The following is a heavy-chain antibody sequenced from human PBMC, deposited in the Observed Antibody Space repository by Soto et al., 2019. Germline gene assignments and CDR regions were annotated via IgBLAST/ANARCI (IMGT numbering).Heavy chain of an antibody. J-gene: IGHJ6*02. V-gene: IGHV3-23*01. CDR1: GFTFSSYA. Sequence: LRLSCAASGFTFSSYAMSWVRQAPGKGLEWVSAISGSGGSTYYADSVKGRFTISRDNSKNTLYLQMNSLRAEDTAVYYCAKDSVVAATPSDFYYYYGMDVWGQGTTVTVSS. D-gene: IGHD2-15*01. CDR2: ISGSGGST. CDR3: AKDSVVAATPSDFYYYYGMDV.